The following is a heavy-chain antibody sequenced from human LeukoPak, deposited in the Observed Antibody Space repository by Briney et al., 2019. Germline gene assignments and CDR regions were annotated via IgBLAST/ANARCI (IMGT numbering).Heavy chain of an antibody. D-gene: IGHD3-22*01. CDR2: ISYDGSNK. CDR3: AKWVDSSGYYPT. V-gene: IGHV3-30*18. Sequence: GGSLRLSCAASGFTFSSYGMHWVRQAPGKGLEWVAVISYDGSNKYYADSVKGRFTISRDNSKNTLYLQMNSLRAEDTAVYYCAKWVDSSGYYPTWGQGTLVTVSS. J-gene: IGHJ5*02. CDR1: GFTFSSYG.